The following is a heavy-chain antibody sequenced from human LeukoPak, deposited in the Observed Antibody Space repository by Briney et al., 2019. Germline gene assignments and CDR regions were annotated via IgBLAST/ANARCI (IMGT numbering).Heavy chain of an antibody. J-gene: IGHJ4*02. CDR2: IYYSGST. Sequence: SETLSLTCTVSGGSISSYYWSWVRQPPGKGLEWIGYIYYSGSTNYNPSLKSRVTISVDTSKNQFSLKLSSVTAADTAVYYCARDGVPYCSSTSCYSAYWGQGTLVTVSS. D-gene: IGHD2-2*02. CDR3: ARDGVPYCSSTSCYSAY. V-gene: IGHV4-59*01. CDR1: GGSISSYY.